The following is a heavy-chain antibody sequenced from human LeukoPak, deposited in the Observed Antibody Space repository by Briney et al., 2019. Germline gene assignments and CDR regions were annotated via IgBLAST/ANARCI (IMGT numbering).Heavy chain of an antibody. V-gene: IGHV3-30-3*01. J-gene: IGHJ6*02. CDR3: ARGEDIYCSGGSCYYYYYGMDV. CDR2: ISYGGSNK. D-gene: IGHD2-15*01. Sequence: GGSLRLSCAASGFTFSSYAMHWVRQAPGKGLEWVAVISYGGSNKYYADSVKGRFTISRDNSKNTLYLQMNSLRAEDTAVYYCARGEDIYCSGGSCYYYYYGMDVWGQGTTVTVSS. CDR1: GFTFSSYA.